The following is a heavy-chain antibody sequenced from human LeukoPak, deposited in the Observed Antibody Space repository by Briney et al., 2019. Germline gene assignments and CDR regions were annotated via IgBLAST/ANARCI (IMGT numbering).Heavy chain of an antibody. V-gene: IGHV3-23*01. D-gene: IGHD3-22*01. J-gene: IGHJ3*02. Sequence: GGSLRLSCAASGFTFRRYGMSWVRQAPGKGLEWVSAISGSGGGSTYYADSVKGRFTISRDNSKNTLYLQMNSLRAEDTAVYYCARGTHYYNSSGYWDDGGDAFDIWGQGTMVTVSS. CDR3: ARGTHYYNSSGYWDDGGDAFDI. CDR2: ISGSGGGST. CDR1: GFTFRRYG.